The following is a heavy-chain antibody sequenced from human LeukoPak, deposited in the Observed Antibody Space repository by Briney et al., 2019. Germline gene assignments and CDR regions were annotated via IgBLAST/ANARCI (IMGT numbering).Heavy chain of an antibody. D-gene: IGHD5-12*01. CDR3: ARDVGGYDLHFDY. V-gene: IGHV3-66*01. CDR2: IYSGGST. J-gene: IGHJ4*02. Sequence: PSETLSLTCAVYGGSFSGYYWSWVRQAPGKGLEWVSVIYSGGSTYYADSVKGRFTISRDNSKNTLYLQMNSLRAEDTAVYYCARDVGGYDLHFDYWGQGTLVTVSS. CDR1: GGSFSGYY.